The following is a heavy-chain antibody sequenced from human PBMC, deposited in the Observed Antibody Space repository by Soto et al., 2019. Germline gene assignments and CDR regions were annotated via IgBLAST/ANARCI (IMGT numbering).Heavy chain of an antibody. CDR3: ARGTLVVPAAIVYYGMDV. CDR2: ISSSGSTI. D-gene: IGHD2-2*01. J-gene: IGHJ6*02. CDR1: GFTFSSYE. Sequence: GGSLRLSCAASGFTFSSYEMNWVRQAPGKGLEWVSYISSSGSTIYYADSVKGRFTISRDNAKNSLYLQMNSLRAEDTAVYYCARGTLVVPAAIVYYGMDVWGQGTTVTVSS. V-gene: IGHV3-48*03.